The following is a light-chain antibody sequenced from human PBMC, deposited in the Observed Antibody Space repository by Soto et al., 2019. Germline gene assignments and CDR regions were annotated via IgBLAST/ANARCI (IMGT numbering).Light chain of an antibody. CDR2: TAS. J-gene: IGKJ1*01. CDR1: QTISSW. Sequence: DIQVTQAPSTMSASVRDRVTITCRASQTISSWLAWYQQKPGKAPKLLIYTASSLKSGVPSRFSGSGSGTEFTLTISSLQPDDFATYYCQHYNSYPEAFGQGTKVDIK. CDR3: QHYNSYPEA. V-gene: IGKV1-5*03.